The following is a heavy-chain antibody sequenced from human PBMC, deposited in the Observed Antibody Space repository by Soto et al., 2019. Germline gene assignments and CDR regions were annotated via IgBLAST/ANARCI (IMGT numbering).Heavy chain of an antibody. CDR3: ASSDDYYYDSSGYYLSEYFQH. V-gene: IGHV1-69*13. D-gene: IGHD3-22*01. CDR2: IIPIFGTA. J-gene: IGHJ1*01. Sequence: SVKVSCKASGGTFSSYAISWVRQAPGQGLEWMGGIIPIFGTANYAQKFQGRVTITADESTSTAYMELSSLRSEDTAVYYCASSDDYYYDSSGYYLSEYFQHWGQGTLVTVSS. CDR1: GGTFSSYA.